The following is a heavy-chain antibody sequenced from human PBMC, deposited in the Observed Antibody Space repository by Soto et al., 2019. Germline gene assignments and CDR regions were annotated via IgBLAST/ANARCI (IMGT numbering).Heavy chain of an antibody. V-gene: IGHV3-23*01. Sequence: PGGSLRLSCAASGFTFSSFAMSRVRQAPGKGLEWVSAISGSGGSTYYADSVKGRFTISRDNSKNTLYLQMNSLRAEDTAVYYCAKNPSCSSTSCYGLIYYYYMDVWGKGTTVTVSS. J-gene: IGHJ6*03. CDR3: AKNPSCSSTSCYGLIYYYYMDV. D-gene: IGHD2-2*01. CDR1: GFTFSSFA. CDR2: ISGSGGST.